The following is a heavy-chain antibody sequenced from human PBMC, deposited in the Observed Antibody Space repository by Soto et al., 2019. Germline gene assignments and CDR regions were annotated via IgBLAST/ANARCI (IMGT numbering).Heavy chain of an antibody. Sequence: QVQLVESGGGVVQPGRSLRLSCAASGFDFRSYGMHWVRQAPGKGLEWVAIIWYDGSDKYYADSVKGRFTISRENSRNTQFLQMNSLRPEDTAVYYWARDRRASSSWYGNFDYWGQGVLVTVSS. J-gene: IGHJ4*02. CDR3: ARDRRASSSWYGNFDY. CDR2: IWYDGSDK. V-gene: IGHV3-33*01. D-gene: IGHD6-13*01. CDR1: GFDFRSYG.